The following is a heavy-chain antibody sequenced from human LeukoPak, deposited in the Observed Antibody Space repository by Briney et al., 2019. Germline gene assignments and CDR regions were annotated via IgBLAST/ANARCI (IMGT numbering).Heavy chain of an antibody. D-gene: IGHD3-22*01. Sequence: GGSLRLSCAASGFTLRSYSMNWVRQAPGKGLEWVSSISSSSSYIYYADSVEGRFTISRDNAKNSLYLQMNSLRAEDTAVYYCARAHDSSGYFYGLDYFDYWGQGTLVTVSS. J-gene: IGHJ4*02. CDR3: ARAHDSSGYFYGLDYFDY. V-gene: IGHV3-21*01. CDR1: GFTLRSYS. CDR2: ISSSSSYI.